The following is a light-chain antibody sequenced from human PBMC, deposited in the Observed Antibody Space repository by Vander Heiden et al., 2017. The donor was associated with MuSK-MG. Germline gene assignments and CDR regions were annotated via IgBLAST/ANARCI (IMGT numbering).Light chain of an antibody. CDR1: HGNTGS. CDR2: DAS. V-gene: IGKV1-5*01. Sequence: DIQLTPSSSTLSASVGDRVTITCRSSHGNTGSLAWSQQKPGKAPKLLIYDASSLQSGVPSRFSGSESRTEFILTISSLQPDDFATYYCQQYNSEPWTFGQGTKVDIK. J-gene: IGKJ1*01. CDR3: QQYNSEPWT.